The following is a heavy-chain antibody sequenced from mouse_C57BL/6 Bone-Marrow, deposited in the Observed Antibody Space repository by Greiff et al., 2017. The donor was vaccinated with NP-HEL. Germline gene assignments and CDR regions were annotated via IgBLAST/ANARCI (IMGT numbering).Heavy chain of an antibody. J-gene: IGHJ4*01. Sequence: QVQLQQSGAELVRPGTSVKMSCKASGYTFTNYWIGWAKQRPGHGLEWIGDIYPGGGSTNYNEKFKGTATLTADKSSSTAYMQFSSLTSEDSAIYYCARWGITDHYAMDYWGQGTSVTVSS. CDR2: IYPGGGST. CDR3: ARWGITDHYAMDY. V-gene: IGHV1-63*01. CDR1: GYTFTNYW. D-gene: IGHD1-3*01.